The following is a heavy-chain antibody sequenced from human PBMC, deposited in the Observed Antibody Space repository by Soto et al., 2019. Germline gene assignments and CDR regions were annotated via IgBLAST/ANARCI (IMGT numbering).Heavy chain of an antibody. V-gene: IGHV3-9*01. CDR2: ISWNSRSI. CDR3: AKEGRGVTTYFDY. D-gene: IGHD4-17*01. Sequence: EVQLVESGGGLVQPGRSLRLSCAASGFTFDDYAMHWVRQAPGKGLEWVSGISWNSRSIGYADSVKGRFTISRDNAKNSLYLEMNSLRAEDTALYYCAKEGRGVTTYFDYWGQGTLVTVSS. J-gene: IGHJ4*02. CDR1: GFTFDDYA.